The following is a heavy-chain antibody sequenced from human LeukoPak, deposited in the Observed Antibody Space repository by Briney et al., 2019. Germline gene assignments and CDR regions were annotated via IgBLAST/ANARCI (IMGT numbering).Heavy chain of an antibody. CDR3: ARHLPYYGDYYYFDY. CDR2: IYYSVST. D-gene: IGHD4-17*01. V-gene: IGHV4-59*08. Sequence: PSETLSLTCTVSGGSISSYYWSWIRQPPGKGLEWIGYIYYSVSTNYNPSLKSRVTISVDTSKNQFSMKLSSLTAADTAVYYCARHLPYYGDYYYFDYWGQGTLVTVSS. J-gene: IGHJ4*02. CDR1: GGSISSYY.